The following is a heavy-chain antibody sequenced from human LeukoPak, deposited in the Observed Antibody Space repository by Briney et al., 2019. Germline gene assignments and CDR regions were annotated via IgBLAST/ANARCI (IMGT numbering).Heavy chain of an antibody. CDR3: ARGMEGILYYYYYMDV. CDR2: INPNSGGT. V-gene: IGHV1-2*02. CDR1: GYIFTGYY. Sequence: ASVKVSCKASGYIFTGYYMHWVRQAPGQGLEWMGWINPNSGGTNYAQKFQGRVTMTRDTSISTAYMELSRLRSDDTAVYYCARGMEGILYYYYYMDVWGKGTTVTVSS. D-gene: IGHD2-8*01. J-gene: IGHJ6*03.